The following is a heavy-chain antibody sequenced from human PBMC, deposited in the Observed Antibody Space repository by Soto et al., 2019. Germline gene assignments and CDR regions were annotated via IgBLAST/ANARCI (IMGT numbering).Heavy chain of an antibody. CDR2: ISGSGGST. J-gene: IGHJ4*02. CDR1: GFTFSSYV. D-gene: IGHD6-6*01. Sequence: GGSLRLSCAASGFTFSSYVMSWVRQAPGKGLEWVSAISGSGGSTYYADSVKGRFTISRDNSKNTLYLQMNSLRAEDTAVYYCAKDLFFSSSSDYWGQGTLVTVSS. CDR3: AKDLFFSSSSDY. V-gene: IGHV3-23*01.